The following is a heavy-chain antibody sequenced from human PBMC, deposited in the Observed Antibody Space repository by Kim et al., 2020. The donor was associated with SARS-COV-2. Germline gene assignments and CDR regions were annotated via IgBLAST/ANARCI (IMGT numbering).Heavy chain of an antibody. CDR3: ARDRRGYSGYDTLGDNWFDP. J-gene: IGHJ5*02. CDR2: IWYDGSNK. D-gene: IGHD5-12*01. CDR1: GFTFSSYG. Sequence: GGSLRLSCAASGFTFSSYGMHWVRQAPGKGLEWVAVIWYDGSNKYYADSVKGRFTISRDNSKNTLYLQMNSLRAEDTAVYYCARDRRGYSGYDTLGDNWFDPWGQGTLVTVSS. V-gene: IGHV3-33*01.